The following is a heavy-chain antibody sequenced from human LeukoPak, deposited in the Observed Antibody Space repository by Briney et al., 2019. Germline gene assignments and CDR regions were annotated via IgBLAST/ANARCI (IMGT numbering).Heavy chain of an antibody. J-gene: IGHJ4*02. Sequence: ASVKVSCKASGYTFTGYYMHWVRQAPGQGLEWMGIINPSGGSTSYAQKFQGRVTMTRDTSTSTVYMELSSLRSEDTAVYYCARDTLYGGNSGGVDYWGQGTLVTVSS. CDR1: GYTFTGYY. V-gene: IGHV1-46*01. CDR2: INPSGGST. CDR3: ARDTLYGGNSGGVDY. D-gene: IGHD4-23*01.